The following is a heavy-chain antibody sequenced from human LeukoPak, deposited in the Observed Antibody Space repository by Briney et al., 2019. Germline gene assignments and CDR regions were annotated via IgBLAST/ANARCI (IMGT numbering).Heavy chain of an antibody. CDR2: IYYSGST. J-gene: IGHJ4*02. D-gene: IGHD4-17*01. CDR1: GGSISSSSYY. V-gene: IGHV4-39*07. CDR3: AREELSTVTLAFFDY. Sequence: SETLSLTCTVSGGSISSSSYYWGWIRQPPGKGLEWIGSIYYSGSTYYNPSLKSRVTISVDTSKNQFSLKLSSATAADTAVYYCAREELSTVTLAFFDYWGQGTLVTVSS.